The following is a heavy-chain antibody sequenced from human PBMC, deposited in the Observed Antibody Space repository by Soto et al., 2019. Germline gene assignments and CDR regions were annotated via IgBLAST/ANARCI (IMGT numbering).Heavy chain of an antibody. V-gene: IGHV3-7*01. J-gene: IGHJ6*02. Sequence: GGSLRLSCIASGFIFDNHWMDWVRQTPGKGLEWVANINPDGSEEHYVDSVKGRFTISRDNAKNSLYLQMNSLRAEDTAVYYCARDLIVRNPYHYPMDVWAKGPRSPSP. CDR2: INPDGSEE. CDR3: ARDLIVRNPYHYPMDV. D-gene: IGHD6-6*01. CDR1: GFIFDNHW.